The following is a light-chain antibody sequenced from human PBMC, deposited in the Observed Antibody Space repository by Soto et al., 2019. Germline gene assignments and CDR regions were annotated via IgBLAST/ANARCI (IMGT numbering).Light chain of an antibody. Sequence: QSALTQPLSVSGSPGQSVTISCTGTNSDVGRYNFVSWYQQLPGKAPKLLISAVSQRPSGVPDRFSGSKSGNTASLTISGLQADDEADYFCYSYTASDIWVFGGGTKLTVL. CDR2: AVS. V-gene: IGLV2-11*01. J-gene: IGLJ3*02. CDR3: YSYTASDIWV. CDR1: NSDVGRYNF.